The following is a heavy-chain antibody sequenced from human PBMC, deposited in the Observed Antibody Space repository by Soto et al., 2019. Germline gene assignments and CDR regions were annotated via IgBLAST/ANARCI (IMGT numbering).Heavy chain of an antibody. CDR1: GGSISSGGYY. D-gene: IGHD3-22*01. J-gene: IGHJ6*02. CDR3: ARASYYYDSSGYYYDALSYYGMDV. CDR2: IYYSGST. Sequence: SETLSLTCTVSGGSISSGGYYWSWIRQHPGKGLEWIGYIYYSGSTYYNPSLKSRVTISVDTSKNQFSLKLSSVTAADTAVYYCARASYYYDSSGYYYDALSYYGMDVWGQGTTVTVSS. V-gene: IGHV4-31*03.